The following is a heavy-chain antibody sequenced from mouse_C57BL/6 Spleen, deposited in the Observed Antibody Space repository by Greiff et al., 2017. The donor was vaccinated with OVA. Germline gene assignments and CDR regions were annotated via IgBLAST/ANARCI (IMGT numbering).Heavy chain of an antibody. CDR3: ARPYSNQGFAY. CDR1: GFTFRDYG. Sequence: EVQLVESGGGLVKPGGSLKLSCAASGFTFRDYGMHWVRQAPEKGLEWVAYISSGSSTIYYADTVKGRFTISRDNAKNTLFLQMTSLRSEDTAMYYCARPYSNQGFAYWGQGTLVTVSA. CDR2: ISSGSSTI. V-gene: IGHV5-17*01. J-gene: IGHJ3*01. D-gene: IGHD2-5*01.